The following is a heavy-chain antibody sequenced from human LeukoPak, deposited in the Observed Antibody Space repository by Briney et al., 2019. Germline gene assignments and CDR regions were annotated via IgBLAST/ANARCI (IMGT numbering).Heavy chain of an antibody. CDR3: AKECRSGYYYYYGTDV. V-gene: IGHV3-30-3*01. CDR1: GFTFSSYA. Sequence: PGGSLRLSCAASGFTFSSYAMHWVRQAPGKGLEWVAVISYDGSNKYYADSVKGRFTISRDNSKNTLYLQMNSLRAEDTAVYYCAKECRSGYYYYYGTDVWGQGTTVTVSS. CDR2: ISYDGSNK. J-gene: IGHJ6*02. D-gene: IGHD2-2*01.